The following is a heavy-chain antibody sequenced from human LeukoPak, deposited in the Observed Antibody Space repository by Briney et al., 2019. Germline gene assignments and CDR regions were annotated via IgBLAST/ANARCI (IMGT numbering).Heavy chain of an antibody. CDR2: ISGSGGST. Sequence: GGSLRLSCAASGFTFSSYAMSWVRQAPGKGLEWVSAISGSGGSTYYADSVKGRFTISRDKSKNTLYPQMNSLRAEDTAVYYCAKGGLIAVAGFYWGQGTMVTVPS. D-gene: IGHD6-19*01. CDR3: AKGGLIAVAGFY. J-gene: IGHJ3*01. CDR1: GFTFSSYA. V-gene: IGHV3-23*01.